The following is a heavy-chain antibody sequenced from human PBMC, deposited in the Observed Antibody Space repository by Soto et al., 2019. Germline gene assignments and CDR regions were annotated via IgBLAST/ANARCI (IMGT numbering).Heavy chain of an antibody. D-gene: IGHD6-19*01. Sequence: GGSRRLSCAASGFTFSSHGMHWVRQAPGKGLEWVAVIWYDGSNKYDADSVKGRFTISRDNSKNTLDLQMNSLRAEDTAVYCCARWGSGWYGLDYWGQGTLVTVSS. CDR3: ARWGSGWYGLDY. CDR2: IWYDGSNK. J-gene: IGHJ4*02. CDR1: GFTFSSHG. V-gene: IGHV3-33*01.